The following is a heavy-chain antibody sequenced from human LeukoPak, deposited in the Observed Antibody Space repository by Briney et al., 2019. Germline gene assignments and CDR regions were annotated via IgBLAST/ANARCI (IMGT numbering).Heavy chain of an antibody. CDR2: INSVGINT. Sequence: GGSLRFSCAASGIIFSNYWMHWVRQAPGKGLVWVSRINSVGINTSYADSVKGRFTISRDNAKNTLNLQMNSLRAEDTAVYYCARESSSWYGYFHHWGEGSLVTVS. J-gene: IGHJ1*01. CDR3: ARESSSWYGYFHH. V-gene: IGHV3-74*01. CDR1: GIIFSNYW. D-gene: IGHD6-13*01.